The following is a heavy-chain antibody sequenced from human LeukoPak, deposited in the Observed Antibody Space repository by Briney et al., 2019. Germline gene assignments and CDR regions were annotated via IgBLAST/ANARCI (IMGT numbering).Heavy chain of an antibody. V-gene: IGHV4-34*01. J-gene: IGHJ4*02. CDR3: ARSYSSSKTFDY. Sequence: SETLSLTCAVYGGSFSGYYWSWIRQPPGKGLEWVGEINHSGSTNYNPSLKSRVTISVDTSNTQFSLKLISVTSADTAVYYCARSYSSSKTFDYRGQGTLVTVAS. CDR2: INHSGST. CDR1: GGSFSGYY. D-gene: IGHD6-6*01.